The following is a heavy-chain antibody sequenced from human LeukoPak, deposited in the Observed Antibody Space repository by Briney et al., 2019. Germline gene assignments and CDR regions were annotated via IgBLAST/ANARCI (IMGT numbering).Heavy chain of an antibody. Sequence: KPSETLSLTCTVPGGSISRSSYHWGWLRQPPGKGLVWIGSINYSGDTYYNPSLKSRVTISVDTSKNLFSLNLSSLTAADTAVYYCATTESFTSGGYEYWGQGTLVTVSS. J-gene: IGHJ4*02. CDR2: INYSGDT. CDR3: ATTESFTSGGYEY. D-gene: IGHD5-12*01. CDR1: GGSISRSSYH. V-gene: IGHV4-39*02.